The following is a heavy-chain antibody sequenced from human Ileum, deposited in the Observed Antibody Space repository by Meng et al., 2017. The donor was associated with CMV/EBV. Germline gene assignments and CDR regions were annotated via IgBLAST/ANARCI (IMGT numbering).Heavy chain of an antibody. CDR2: IYTNGRA. J-gene: IGHJ4*02. Sequence: QGLLQQPGPGLVKPSQTLSLTCVVSGGSVNSGNYYWGWVRQPAGKGLEWIGRIYTNGRAGYNPSLKSRVTISMDTSDNQFSLTLNSVTAADTAVYYCTSEPPGEWGRGTLVTVSS. D-gene: IGHD1-14*01. CDR3: TSEPPGE. CDR1: GGSVNSGNYY. V-gene: IGHV4-61*02.